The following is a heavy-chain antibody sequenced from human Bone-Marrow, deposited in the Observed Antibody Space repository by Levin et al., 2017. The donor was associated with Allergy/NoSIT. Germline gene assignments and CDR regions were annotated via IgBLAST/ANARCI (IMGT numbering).Heavy chain of an antibody. D-gene: IGHD1-14*01. J-gene: IGHJ1*01. CDR3: AKSPTGRFFQD. V-gene: IGHV4-39*01. CDR1: GGSMISSSYY. Sequence: PSETLSLTCIVSGGSMISSSYYWAWIRQPPGKGLEWIGTIFFSGNTYYNPSLKSRVTMSVDMSQNQVSLKLSSVSAADTAQYYCAKSPTGRFFQDWGQGTLVTVSS. CDR2: IFFSGNT.